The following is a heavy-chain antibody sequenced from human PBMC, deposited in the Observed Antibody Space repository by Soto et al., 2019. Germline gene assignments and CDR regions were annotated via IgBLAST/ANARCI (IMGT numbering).Heavy chain of an antibody. CDR2: ISYDGSNK. CDR1: GFTFSSYG. D-gene: IGHD1-26*01. CDR3: ARRGGIVGATAYAFDI. J-gene: IGHJ3*02. V-gene: IGHV3-30*03. Sequence: AGGSLRLSCAASGFTFSSYGMHWVRQAPGKGLEWVAVISYDGSNKYYADSVKGRFTISRDNSKNTLYLQMNSLRAEDTAVYYCARRGGIVGATAYAFDIWGQGTMVTVSS.